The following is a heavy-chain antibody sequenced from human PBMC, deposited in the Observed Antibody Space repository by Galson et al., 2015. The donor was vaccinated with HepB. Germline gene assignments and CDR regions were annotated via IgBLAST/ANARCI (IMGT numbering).Heavy chain of an antibody. CDR3: ARPEGATQYGAFDI. CDR1: GFTFSSYA. Sequence: SLRLSCAASGFTFSSYAMHWVRQAPGKGLEWVAVISYDGSNKYYADSVKGRFTISRDNSKNTLYLQMNSLRAEDTAVYYCARPEGATQYGAFDIWGQGTMVTVSS. CDR2: ISYDGSNK. D-gene: IGHD1-26*01. J-gene: IGHJ3*02. V-gene: IGHV3-30-3*01.